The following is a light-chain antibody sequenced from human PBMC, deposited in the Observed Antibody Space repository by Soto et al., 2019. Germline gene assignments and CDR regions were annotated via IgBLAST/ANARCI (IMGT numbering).Light chain of an antibody. CDR2: KAS. CDR3: QQYNGSRLA. J-gene: IGKJ4*01. Sequence: DIQMTQSPSSLSASVGDRVTFTCRASQSISNWLAWYQQKPGNAPQLLIYKASTLESGVPSRFSGSGSGTDFTLTISSLQADDFAIYYCQQYNGSRLAFGGGTKVEIK. CDR1: QSISNW. V-gene: IGKV1-5*03.